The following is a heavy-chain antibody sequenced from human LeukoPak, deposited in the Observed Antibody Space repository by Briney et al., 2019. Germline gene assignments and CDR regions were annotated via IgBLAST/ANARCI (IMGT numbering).Heavy chain of an antibody. CDR3: ARDDATVSNAFDI. V-gene: IGHV3-21*01. CDR2: ISSSSSYI. CDR1: GFTFSSYS. J-gene: IGHJ3*02. D-gene: IGHD3-16*02. Sequence: GGSLRLSCAASGFTFSSYSMNWVRQAPGKGLEWVSSISSSSSYIYYADSVKGRFTISRDNAKNSLYLQMNSLRAEDTAVSYCARDDATVSNAFDIWGQGTMVTVSS.